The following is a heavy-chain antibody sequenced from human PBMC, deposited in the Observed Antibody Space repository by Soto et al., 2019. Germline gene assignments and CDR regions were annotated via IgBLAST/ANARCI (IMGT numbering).Heavy chain of an antibody. CDR2: IIPIFGTA. Sequence: ASVKVSCKASGGTFSSYAISWVRQAPGQGLEWMGGIIPIFGTANYAQKFQGRVTITADESTSTAYMVLSSLRSEDTAVYYCVGVLSSWRYYDSSGYHNWFDPWGQGTLVTVSS. J-gene: IGHJ5*02. CDR1: GGTFSSYA. V-gene: IGHV1-69*13. D-gene: IGHD3-22*01. CDR3: VGVLSSWRYYDSSGYHNWFDP.